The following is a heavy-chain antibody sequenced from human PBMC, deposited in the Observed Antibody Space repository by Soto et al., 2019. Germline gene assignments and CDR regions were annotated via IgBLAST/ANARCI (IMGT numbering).Heavy chain of an antibody. Sequence: QVQLVQSGAEVKKPGASVKVSCKASGYTFTSYDINWVRQATGQGLEWMGWMNPNSGNTGYAQKFQGRVTMTRNTSIITADMEVRSLRSEDTAVYYCASTPITILGVKDPNILHYDYYGMDVWGQGTTVTVYS. CDR3: ASTPITILGVKDPNILHYDYYGMDV. V-gene: IGHV1-8*01. J-gene: IGHJ6*02. CDR2: MNPNSGNT. D-gene: IGHD3-3*01. CDR1: GYTFTSYD.